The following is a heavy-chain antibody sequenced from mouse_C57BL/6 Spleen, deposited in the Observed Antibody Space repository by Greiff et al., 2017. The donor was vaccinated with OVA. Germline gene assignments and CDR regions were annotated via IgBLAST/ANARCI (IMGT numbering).Heavy chain of an antibody. CDR2: IDPEDGET. J-gene: IGHJ3*01. V-gene: IGHV14-2*01. D-gene: IGHD2-4*01. Sequence: VQLQQSGAELVKPGASVKLSCTASGFNIKDYYMHWVKQRTEQGLEWIGRIDPEDGETKYAPKFPGKGTLTADTSSNTAYLQLSRLTSEDTAVYYCARWGLYDDYDGFAYGGQGTLVTVSA. CDR3: ARWGLYDDYDGFAY. CDR1: GFNIKDYY.